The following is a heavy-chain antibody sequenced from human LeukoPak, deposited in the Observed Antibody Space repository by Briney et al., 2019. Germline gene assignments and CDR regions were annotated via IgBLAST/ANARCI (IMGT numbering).Heavy chain of an antibody. V-gene: IGHV3-23*01. CDR3: AKDDGGSYYIYYYYMDV. J-gene: IGHJ6*03. D-gene: IGHD1-26*01. CDR2: ISGSGGNT. CDR1: GFTFSNYG. Sequence: SGGSLRLSCAASGFTFSNYGMSWVRQAPGKGLEWVSAISGSGGNTYYADSVKGRFTISRDNSKNTLYLQMNSLRAEDTAVYYCAKDDGGSYYIYYYYMDVWGKGTTVTISS.